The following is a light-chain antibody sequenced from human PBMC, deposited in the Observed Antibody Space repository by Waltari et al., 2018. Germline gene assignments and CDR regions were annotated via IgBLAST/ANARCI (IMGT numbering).Light chain of an antibody. CDR3: QQHYSTPRT. Sequence: DIVMTQSPDSLAVSLGERATINCKSSQNILYSSNNKNYLAWYQLKPGQAPKLLFYGASTRESGVPDRFSGSGSGTEFTRTINSLQAEDVAVYYCQQHYSTPRTFGQGTKVEIK. CDR1: QNILYSSNNKNY. CDR2: GAS. J-gene: IGKJ1*01. V-gene: IGKV4-1*01.